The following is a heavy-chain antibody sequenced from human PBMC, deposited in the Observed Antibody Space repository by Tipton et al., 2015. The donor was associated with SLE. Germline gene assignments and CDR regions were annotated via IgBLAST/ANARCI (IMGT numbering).Heavy chain of an antibody. CDR3: ARGVPERLGLDF. V-gene: IGHV4-59*11. J-gene: IGHJ4*02. CDR1: GGSISPHY. CDR2: IYYSGSA. D-gene: IGHD1-1*01. Sequence: TLSLTCTVSGGSISPHYWTWIRQPPGKGLEWIGYIYYSGSADYNPSLKSRVTISVDTSKNQFSLKLSSVTAADTALYFCARGVPERLGLDFWGQGSLVTVSS.